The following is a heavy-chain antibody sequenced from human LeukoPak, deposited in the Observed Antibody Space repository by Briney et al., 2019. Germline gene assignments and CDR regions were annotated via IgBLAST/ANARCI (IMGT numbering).Heavy chain of an antibody. D-gene: IGHD6-13*01. J-gene: IGHJ2*01. CDR1: GFTFSDYH. Sequence: PGGSLRLSCAASGFTFSDYHMSWIRQAPGKGLEWISYIRSSGSDTNYADSVTGRFTISRDNAKHSLYLQMNSLRAEDTAVYYCARAIAGTPWYFDLWGRGTLVTVSS. V-gene: IGHV3-11*03. CDR3: ARAIAGTPWYFDL. CDR2: IRSSGSDT.